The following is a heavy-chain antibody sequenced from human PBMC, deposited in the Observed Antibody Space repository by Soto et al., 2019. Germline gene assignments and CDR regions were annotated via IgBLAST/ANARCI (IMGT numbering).Heavy chain of an antibody. D-gene: IGHD3-10*01. Sequence: GGSLRLSCVASTFTLSNYEMSWVRQAPGKGLEWVSYISSSGYTTYYADPVKGRFTISRDKVKNSLYLQMSSLTAEDTDVYYCARDNSGSFHLDTWGQGTLVTVSS. CDR1: TFTLSNYE. CDR2: ISSSGYTT. CDR3: ARDNSGSFHLDT. J-gene: IGHJ5*02. V-gene: IGHV3-48*03.